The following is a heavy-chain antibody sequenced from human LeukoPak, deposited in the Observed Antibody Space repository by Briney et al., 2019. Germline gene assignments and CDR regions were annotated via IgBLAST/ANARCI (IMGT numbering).Heavy chain of an antibody. CDR2: IYYSGST. CDR1: GGSISNYY. D-gene: IGHD3-22*01. Sequence: SETLSLTCTVSGGSISNYYWSWIRQPPGKGLEWIGYIYYSGSTNYNPSLKRRVIISVDTSKNQFSLKLTSVTAADTAVYYCARPSSGYYDRGPFDIWGQGTLVTVSS. CDR3: ARPSSGYYDRGPFDI. J-gene: IGHJ3*02. V-gene: IGHV4-59*01.